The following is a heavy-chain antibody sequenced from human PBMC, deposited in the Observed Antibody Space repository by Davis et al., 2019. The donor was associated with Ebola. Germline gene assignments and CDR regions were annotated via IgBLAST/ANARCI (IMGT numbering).Heavy chain of an antibody. Sequence: GGSLRLSCAASGFTSTRSAMHCVPQAQGKGPESLAVISSDGTETNSTDSVTGRFTVSRDNSKNTMYLEVKSLRGDDTAVYYCATAPLWGQGALVTVSS. V-gene: IGHV3-30*04. CDR2: ISSDGTET. CDR1: GFTSTRSA. J-gene: IGHJ1*01. CDR3: ATAPL.